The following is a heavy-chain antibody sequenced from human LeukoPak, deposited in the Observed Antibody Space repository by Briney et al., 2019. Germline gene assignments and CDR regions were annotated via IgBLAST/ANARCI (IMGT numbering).Heavy chain of an antibody. CDR2: ISGSGGNS. V-gene: IGHV3-23*01. CDR1: GFTFSSYA. Sequence: PGGSLRLSCAASGFTFSSYAMSWVRQAPGKGLEWVSAISGSGGNSYYADSVKGRFTISRDNSKNTLYLQMNSLRAEDTAAYYCAKRDYGDNVGAFDIWGQGTMVTVSS. D-gene: IGHD4-17*01. CDR3: AKRDYGDNVGAFDI. J-gene: IGHJ3*02.